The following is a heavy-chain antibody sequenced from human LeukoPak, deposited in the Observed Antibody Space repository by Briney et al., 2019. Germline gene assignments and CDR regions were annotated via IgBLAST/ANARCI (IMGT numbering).Heavy chain of an antibody. V-gene: IGHV3-48*01. D-gene: IGHD2-2*01. Sequence: PGGSLRLSCAASGFTFSSYSMSWVRQAPGKGLEWLSFVRSGSASEDYADSVKGRFTISRDNSKNTLYLQMNSLRAEDTAVYYCAKGATCCSSTSCPDAFDIWGQGTMVTVSS. CDR2: VRSGSASE. CDR1: GFTFSSYS. CDR3: AKGATCCSSTSCPDAFDI. J-gene: IGHJ3*02.